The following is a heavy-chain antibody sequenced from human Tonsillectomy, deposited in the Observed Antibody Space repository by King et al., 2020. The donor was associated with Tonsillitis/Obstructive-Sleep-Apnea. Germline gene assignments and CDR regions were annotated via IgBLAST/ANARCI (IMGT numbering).Heavy chain of an antibody. D-gene: IGHD3-3*01. CDR2: ICAYNGNT. J-gene: IGHJ6*03. V-gene: IGHV1-18*01. Sequence: QLVQSGGEVKKPGASVKVSCKASGYTFTRNGISWVRQAPGQGLEWMGWICAYNGNTNYAQKLQGRVTMTTDTSTSTAYMELRSLRSDDTAVYYCASSTIFGVVICYMDVWGKGTAVTVSS. CDR3: ASSTIFGVVICYMDV. CDR1: GYTFTRNG.